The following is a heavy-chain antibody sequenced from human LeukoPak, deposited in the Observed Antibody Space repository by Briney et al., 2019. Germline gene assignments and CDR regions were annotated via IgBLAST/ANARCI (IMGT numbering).Heavy chain of an antibody. CDR3: AKGAHSTGMDV. J-gene: IGHJ6*02. CDR1: GFTFSSYG. V-gene: IGHV3-30*18. D-gene: IGHD2/OR15-2a*01. Sequence: GGSLRLSCAASGFTFSSYGMHWVRQAPGKGLEWVAVISYDGSNKYYADSVKGRFTISRDNSKNTLYLQMNSLRAEDTAVYYCAKGAHSTGMDVWGQGTTVTVSS. CDR2: ISYDGSNK.